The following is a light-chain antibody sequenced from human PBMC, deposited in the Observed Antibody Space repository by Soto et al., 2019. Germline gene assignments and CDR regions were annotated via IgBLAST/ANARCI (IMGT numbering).Light chain of an antibody. CDR2: GAT. CDR1: QSISNNF. J-gene: IGKJ1*01. Sequence: VLTQSPGTLSLSPGAASTLSCRASQSISNNFLTWYQQKPGQAPRLLIYGATSRATGIPDRFSGSGSGTDLNLTISRLEPEDFAVYYCQKSGSSSWTCGQGTKVDIK. CDR3: QKSGSSSWT. V-gene: IGKV3-20*01.